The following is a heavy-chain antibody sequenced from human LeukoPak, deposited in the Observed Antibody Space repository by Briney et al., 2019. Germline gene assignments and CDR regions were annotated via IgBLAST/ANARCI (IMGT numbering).Heavy chain of an antibody. CDR1: GFTFSSYA. V-gene: IGHV3-23*01. Sequence: GGSLRLSCAASGFTFSSYAMSWVRQAPGKGLEWVAGLIGSGGGTNYADSVQGRFTISRDNPKNTLYLQMNSLRAEDTAVYFCAKRGVVIRVFLVGFHKEAYYFDSWGQGALVTVSS. CDR3: AKRGVVIRVFLVGFHKEAYYFDS. D-gene: IGHD3-10*01. J-gene: IGHJ4*02. CDR2: LIGSGGGT.